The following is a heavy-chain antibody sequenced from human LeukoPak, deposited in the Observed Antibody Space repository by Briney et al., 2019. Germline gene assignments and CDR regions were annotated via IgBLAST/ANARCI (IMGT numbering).Heavy chain of an antibody. CDR1: GFTFSSYW. V-gene: IGHV3-74*01. D-gene: IGHD3-3*01. J-gene: IGHJ4*02. Sequence: GSLRLSCAASGFTFSSYWMHWVRQAPGKGLVWVSRINSDGSSTSYADSVKGRFTISRDNAKNTLYLQMNSLRAEDTAVYYCARDRFPRDYDFWSGYYGHWGQGTLVTVSS. CDR2: INSDGSST. CDR3: ARDRFPRDYDFWSGYYGH.